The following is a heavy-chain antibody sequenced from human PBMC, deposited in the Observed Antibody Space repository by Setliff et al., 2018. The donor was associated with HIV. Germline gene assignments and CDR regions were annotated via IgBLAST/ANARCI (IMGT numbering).Heavy chain of an antibody. CDR3: ARDDVGYCSGGSCYHLFDTFDI. CDR1: GYSFTNYG. D-gene: IGHD2-15*01. J-gene: IGHJ3*02. CDR2: ISSYNDNT. Sequence: ASVKVSCKASGYSFTNYGISWVRQAPGQGLEWMGWISSYNDNTNYALNLQGRVTMTTDTSTSTAYMELRSLRADDTAVYYCARDDVGYCSGGSCYHLFDTFDIWGQGPVVTVSS. V-gene: IGHV1-18*01.